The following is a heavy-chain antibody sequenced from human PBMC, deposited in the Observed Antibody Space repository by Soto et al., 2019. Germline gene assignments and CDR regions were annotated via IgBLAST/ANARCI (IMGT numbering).Heavy chain of an antibody. D-gene: IGHD3-3*01. CDR2: IIPIFGTA. CDR1: GGTFSSYA. J-gene: IGHJ5*02. CDR3: ARILYDFWSGYYPKRNWFDP. Sequence: ASVKVSCKASGGTFSSYAISWVRQAPGQGLEWMGGIIPIFGTANYAQKFQGRVTITADESTSTAYMELSSLRSEDTAVYYCARILYDFWSGYYPKRNWFDPWGQGTLVTVSS. V-gene: IGHV1-69*13.